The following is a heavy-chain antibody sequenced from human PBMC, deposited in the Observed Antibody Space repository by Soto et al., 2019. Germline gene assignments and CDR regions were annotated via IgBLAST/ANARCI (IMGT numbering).Heavy chain of an antibody. D-gene: IGHD3-3*01. Sequence: ASVKVSCKASGYTFTSYGISWVRQAPGQGLEWMGWISAYNGNTNYAQKLQGRVTMTTDTPTSTAYVELRSLRSDDTAVYYCARVIRSGYLSYYYYGMDVWGQGTTVTVSS. CDR1: GYTFTSYG. CDR3: ARVIRSGYLSYYYYGMDV. CDR2: ISAYNGNT. V-gene: IGHV1-18*04. J-gene: IGHJ6*02.